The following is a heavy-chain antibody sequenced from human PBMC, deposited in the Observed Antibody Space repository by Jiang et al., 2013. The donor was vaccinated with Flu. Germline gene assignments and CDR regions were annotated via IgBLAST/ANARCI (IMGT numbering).Heavy chain of an antibody. CDR2: ISGSGGST. V-gene: IGHV3-23*04. J-gene: IGHJ4*02. CDR3: AKDGRCSGGSCYFYTDY. CDR1: GFTFSSYA. D-gene: IGHD2-15*01. Sequence: QLVESGGGLVQPGGPVRLSCAASGFTFSSYAMSWARQAPGKGLEWVSAISGSGGSTYYADSVKGRFTISRDNSKNTLYLQMNSLRVEDTAVYYCAKDGRCSGGSCYFYTDYWGQGTLVTVSS.